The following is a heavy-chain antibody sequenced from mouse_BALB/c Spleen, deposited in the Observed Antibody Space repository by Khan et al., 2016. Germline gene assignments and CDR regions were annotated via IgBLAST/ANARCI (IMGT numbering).Heavy chain of an antibody. CDR3: ARSMITTGFAY. CDR1: GYSITSDYA. D-gene: IGHD2-4*01. V-gene: IGHV3-2*02. CDR2: IRYSGST. Sequence: EVQLQESGPGLVKPSQSLSLTCTATGYSITSDYAWNWIRQFPGNKLEWMGYIRYSGSTSYNPSLKSRISITRDTSKNQFFLQLNSVTTEDTATYCCARSMITTGFAYWGQGTLVTVSA. J-gene: IGHJ3*01.